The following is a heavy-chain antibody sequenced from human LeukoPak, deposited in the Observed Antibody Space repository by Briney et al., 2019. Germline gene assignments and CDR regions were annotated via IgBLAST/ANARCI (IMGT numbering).Heavy chain of an antibody. CDR2: IYLRGSS. Sequence: PPETRSLTCTASSASISNYYWNWIRQPAGKGLKWFGLIYLRGSSNYNPSLKSRVTMSLDTSENQFSLRLTSVTAADTAVYYCARSPGNMVRGVIIANKFDYWGQGTLVTVSS. J-gene: IGHJ4*02. CDR3: ARSPGNMVRGVIIANKFDY. CDR1: SASISNYY. V-gene: IGHV4-4*07. D-gene: IGHD3-10*01.